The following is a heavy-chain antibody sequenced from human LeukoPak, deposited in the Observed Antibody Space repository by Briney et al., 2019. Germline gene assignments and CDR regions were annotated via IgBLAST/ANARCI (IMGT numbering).Heavy chain of an antibody. J-gene: IGHJ4*02. D-gene: IGHD6-19*01. Sequence: PGGSLRLSCAASGFTFNSYSMNWVRQAPGKGLEWVSTIYGGGANTFYADSVKGRFTISRDDSKNMQFLEMDSLRPEDTAVYFCAKRITVAAGIYFDSWGQGTLVTVSS. CDR1: GFTFNSYS. CDR2: IYGGGANT. V-gene: IGHV3-23*01. CDR3: AKRITVAAGIYFDS.